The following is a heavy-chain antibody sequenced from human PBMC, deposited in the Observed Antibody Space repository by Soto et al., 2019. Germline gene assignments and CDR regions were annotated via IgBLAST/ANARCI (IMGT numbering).Heavy chain of an antibody. CDR3: ARDTSGGTSWYFDL. CDR1: GFTFSSYS. V-gene: IGHV3-48*04. J-gene: IGHJ2*01. Sequence: GGSLRLSCAASGFTFSSYSMNWVRQAPGKGLEWVSYISSSSSTIYYADSVKGRFTISRDNAKNSLYLQMNSLRAEDTAVYYCARDTSGGTSWYFDLWGRGTLVTVSS. CDR2: ISSSSSTI. D-gene: IGHD1-1*01.